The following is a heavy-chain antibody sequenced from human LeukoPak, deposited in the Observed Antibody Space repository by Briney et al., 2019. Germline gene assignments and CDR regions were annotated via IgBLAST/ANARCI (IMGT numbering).Heavy chain of an antibody. CDR1: GFTFSSYS. CDR3: ARVRSSVAAARVFDY. Sequence: LAGGSLRLSCAASGFTFSSYSMNWVRQAPGKGLEWVSYISSSSSTIYYADSVKGRFTISRDNAENSLYLQMNSLRAEDTAVYYCARVRSSVAAARVFDYWGQGTLVTVSS. D-gene: IGHD6-13*01. CDR2: ISSSSSTI. V-gene: IGHV3-48*01. J-gene: IGHJ4*02.